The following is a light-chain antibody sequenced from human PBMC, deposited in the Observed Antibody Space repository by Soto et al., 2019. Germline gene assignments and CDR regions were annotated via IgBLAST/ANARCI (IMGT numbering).Light chain of an antibody. V-gene: IGKV3D-15*01. CDR1: QSVNSN. CDR3: QQHGQWPIT. CDR2: GIS. J-gene: IGKJ5*01. Sequence: EIVMPQSPATLSVSPGERATLSCRASQSVNSNYLAWYQQKPGQAPRLPIYGISKRATDIPDRFSGSGSGTEFTLTISSLQPEDFATYYCQQHGQWPITFGQGTRLEI.